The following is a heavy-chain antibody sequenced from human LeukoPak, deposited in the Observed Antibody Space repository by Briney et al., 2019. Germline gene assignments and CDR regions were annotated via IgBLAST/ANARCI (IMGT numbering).Heavy chain of an antibody. J-gene: IGHJ6*03. V-gene: IGHV3-48*03. D-gene: IGHD2-2*01. CDR1: GITFSSYE. CDR2: ISSSGSTI. Sequence: PGGSLRLSCAASGITFSSYEMNWVRQAPGKGLEWVSYISSSGSTIYYADSVKGRFTISRDNAKNSLYLQMNSLRAEDTAVYYCAREVSSPLDYYYYMDVWGKGTTVTISS. CDR3: AREVSSPLDYYYYMDV.